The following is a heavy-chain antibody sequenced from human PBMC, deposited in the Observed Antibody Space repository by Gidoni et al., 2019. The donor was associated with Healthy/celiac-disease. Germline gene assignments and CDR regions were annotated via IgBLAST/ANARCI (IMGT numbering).Heavy chain of an antibody. Sequence: QVQLQESGPGLVKPSETLSLTCTVSGGSISSYYWSWLRPPAGKGLEWIGRIYTSGSTNYNPSLKSRVTMSVDTSKNQFSLKLSSVTAADTAVYYCARDRSPGYCSSTSCYATGYYYYGMDVWGQGTTVTVSS. D-gene: IGHD2-2*01. CDR3: ARDRSPGYCSSTSCYATGYYYYGMDV. V-gene: IGHV4-4*07. J-gene: IGHJ6*02. CDR1: GGSISSYY. CDR2: IYTSGST.